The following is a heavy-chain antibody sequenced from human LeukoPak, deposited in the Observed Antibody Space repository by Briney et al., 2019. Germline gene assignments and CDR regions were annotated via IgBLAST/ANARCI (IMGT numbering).Heavy chain of an antibody. J-gene: IGHJ3*01. V-gene: IGHV3-23*01. CDR2: ISGSADST. D-gene: IGHD6-19*01. CDR1: GFTFSNYA. Sequence: GGSLRLSCAASGFTFSNYAMSWVRQAPGKGLEWVSGISGSADSTYYADSVKGRFSISRDNSKNTVYLQMNRLRAEDTAAYYCAKDLAYRSGWFLGAFDVWGQGTMVTVSS. CDR3: AKDLAYRSGWFLGAFDV.